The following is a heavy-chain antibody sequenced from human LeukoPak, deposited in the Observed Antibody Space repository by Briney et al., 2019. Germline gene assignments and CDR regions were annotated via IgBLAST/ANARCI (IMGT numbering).Heavy chain of an antibody. Sequence: ASVKVSCKASGYMFTSYGISWVRQAPGQGLEWMGWISAYNGNTNYAQSLQGRVTMTTDTSTSTAYMELRSLRSDDTAVYYCAKLSGSSAYSAADYWGQGTLVTVSS. V-gene: IGHV1-18*01. D-gene: IGHD3-22*01. CDR3: AKLSGSSAYSAADY. CDR1: GYMFTSYG. CDR2: ISAYNGNT. J-gene: IGHJ4*02.